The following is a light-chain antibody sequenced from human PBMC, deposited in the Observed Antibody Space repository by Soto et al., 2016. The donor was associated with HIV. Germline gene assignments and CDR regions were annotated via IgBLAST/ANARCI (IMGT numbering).Light chain of an antibody. CDR1: SLRDKY. Sequence: SYELTQPLSVSVSPGQTASITCSGASLRDKYVYWYQQKPGQSPLLVIQENNRRPSGVPERFSGSNSWGTATLTITGTQAMDEGDYYCQVWDIKDYIFGPGTKVTVL. J-gene: IGLJ1*01. V-gene: IGLV3-1*01. CDR3: QVWDIKDYI. CDR2: ENN.